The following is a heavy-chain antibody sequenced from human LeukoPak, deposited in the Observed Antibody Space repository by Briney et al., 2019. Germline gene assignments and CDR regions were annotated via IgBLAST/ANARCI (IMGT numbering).Heavy chain of an antibody. CDR1: GIIVSRYW. Sequence: GSLGLSCAASGIIVSRYWMTWVRQAPGKGLEWVADIKEDGSEKHYVDSVKGRFTISRDNAENSLYLQMNSLRAEDTAIYYCARDLGVCSGGTCYPVYDYWGQGIPVTVSS. CDR2: IKEDGSEK. J-gene: IGHJ4*02. V-gene: IGHV3-7*01. D-gene: IGHD2-15*01. CDR3: ARDLGVCSGGTCYPVYDY.